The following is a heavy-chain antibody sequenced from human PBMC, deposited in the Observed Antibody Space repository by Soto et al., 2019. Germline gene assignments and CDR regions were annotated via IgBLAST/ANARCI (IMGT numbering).Heavy chain of an antibody. J-gene: IGHJ4*02. Sequence: GESLKISCAASGFTFSSYAMSWVRQAPGKGLEWVSAISGSGGSTYYADSVKGRFTISRDNSKNTLYLQMNSLRAEDTAVYYCAKYTVTTEYYFDYWGQGTLVTVSS. CDR3: AKYTVTTEYYFDY. CDR2: ISGSGGST. CDR1: GFTFSSYA. D-gene: IGHD4-17*01. V-gene: IGHV3-23*01.